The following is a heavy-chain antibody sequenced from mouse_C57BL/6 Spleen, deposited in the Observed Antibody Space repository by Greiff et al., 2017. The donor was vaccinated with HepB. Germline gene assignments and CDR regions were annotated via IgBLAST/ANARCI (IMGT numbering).Heavy chain of an antibody. CDR1: GYTFTSYW. Sequence: QVQLQQPGAELVRPGSSVKLSCKASGYTFTSYWMHWVKQRPIQGLEWIGNIDPSDSETHYNQKFKDKATLTVDKSSSTAYMQLSSLTSEDSAVYYCARRDYSNPFDYWGQGTTLTVSS. V-gene: IGHV1-52*01. D-gene: IGHD2-5*01. J-gene: IGHJ2*01. CDR3: ARRDYSNPFDY. CDR2: IDPSDSET.